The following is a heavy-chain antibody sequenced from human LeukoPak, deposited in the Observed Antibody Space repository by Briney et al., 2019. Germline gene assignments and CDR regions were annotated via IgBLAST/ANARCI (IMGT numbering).Heavy chain of an antibody. CDR1: GGSISSGSYY. CDR3: ARLSGDYVAFDY. V-gene: IGHV4-61*02. CDR2: IYTSGST. Sequence: PSETLSLTCTVSGGSISSGSYYWSWIRQPAGKGLEWIGRIYTSGSTNYNPSLKSRVSISLDTSKNQFPLKLSSVTAADTAVYYCARLSGDYVAFDYWGQGTLVTVSS. D-gene: IGHD4-17*01. J-gene: IGHJ4*02.